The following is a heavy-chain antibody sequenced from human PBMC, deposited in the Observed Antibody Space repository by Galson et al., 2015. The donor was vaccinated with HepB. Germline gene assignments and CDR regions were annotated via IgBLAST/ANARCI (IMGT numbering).Heavy chain of an antibody. CDR2: YDPEEGET. CDR1: GYTVSELS. Sequence: SVKVSCKVSGYTVSELSMHWVRQAPGKGLEWMGGYDPEEGETVYAQKFQGRVTMTEDTSTDEAYMELSSLRSEDTAVYYCATDIISSWHFDYWGQGTLVTVSS. V-gene: IGHV1-24*01. D-gene: IGHD6-13*01. J-gene: IGHJ4*02. CDR3: ATDIISSWHFDY.